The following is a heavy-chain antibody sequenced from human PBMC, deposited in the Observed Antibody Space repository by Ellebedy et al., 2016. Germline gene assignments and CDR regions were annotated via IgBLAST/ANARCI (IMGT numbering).Heavy chain of an antibody. CDR3: ARTPTTVTTGVYGMDV. CDR2: INHSGST. CDR1: GGSISSYY. V-gene: IGHV4-34*01. J-gene: IGHJ6*02. D-gene: IGHD4-17*01. Sequence: GSLRLSCTVSGGSISSYYWSWIRQPPGKGLEWIGEINHSGSTNYNPSLKSRVTISVDTSKNQFSLKLSSVTAADTAVYYCARTPTTVTTGVYGMDVWGQGTTVTVSS.